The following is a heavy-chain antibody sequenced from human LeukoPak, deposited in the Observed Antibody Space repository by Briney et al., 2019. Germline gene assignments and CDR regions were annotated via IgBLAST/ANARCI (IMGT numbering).Heavy chain of an antibody. V-gene: IGHV1-2*02. CDR2: INPNSGGT. Sequence: ASVKVSCKASGYTFTGYYMHWVRQAPGQGPEWMGWINPNSGGTDYAQKFQGRVTMTRDTSINTAYMEAISLRPDDTAVYYCARGRYCSDGNCYHNWFDPWGQGTLVIVSS. CDR1: GYTFTGYY. CDR3: ARGRYCSDGNCYHNWFDP. D-gene: IGHD2-15*01. J-gene: IGHJ5*02.